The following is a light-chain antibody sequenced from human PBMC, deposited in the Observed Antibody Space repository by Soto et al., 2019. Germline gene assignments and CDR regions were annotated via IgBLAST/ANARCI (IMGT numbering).Light chain of an antibody. J-gene: IGKJ1*01. CDR3: QQFNNWPWT. CDR2: GAS. Sequence: EIVMTQSPATLSVSPGERATLSCRASQSVSNILAWYQQKPGQAPRLLIYGASTRATGVPARFSGSGSGTEFTLTISSLQSEDFAVYYCQQFNNWPWTFGQGTKVDIK. V-gene: IGKV3-15*01. CDR1: QSVSNI.